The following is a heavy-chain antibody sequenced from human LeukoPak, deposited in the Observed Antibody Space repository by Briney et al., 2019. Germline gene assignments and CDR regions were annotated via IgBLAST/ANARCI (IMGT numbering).Heavy chain of an antibody. CDR1: GFTFSTYS. D-gene: IGHD5-12*01. V-gene: IGHV3-21*04. CDR3: ACLVATGGDFDY. Sequence: GGSLRLSCAASGFTFSTYSMNWVRQAPGKGLEWVSSISGSSIYIYYADSVKGRFTISRDNAKNSLYLQMNSLRAEDTAVYYCACLVATGGDFDYWGQGTLVTVSS. CDR2: ISGSSIYI. J-gene: IGHJ4*02.